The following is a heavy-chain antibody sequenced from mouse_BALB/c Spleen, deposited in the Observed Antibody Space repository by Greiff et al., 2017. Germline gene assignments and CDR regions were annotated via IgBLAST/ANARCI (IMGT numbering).Heavy chain of an antibody. CDR3: ARGVGQHLFDY. Sequence: QVQLKESGAELVRPGASVKISCKAFGYTFTNHHINWVKQRPGQGLDWIGYINPYNDYTSSNKNLTGKATLTVYKSSSTAYMELSSLTAEDSAVYCCARGVGQHLFDYWGQGTTLTVSS. J-gene: IGHJ2*01. CDR2: INPYNDYT. V-gene: IGHV1-77*01. D-gene: IGHD1-1*02. CDR1: GYTFTNHH.